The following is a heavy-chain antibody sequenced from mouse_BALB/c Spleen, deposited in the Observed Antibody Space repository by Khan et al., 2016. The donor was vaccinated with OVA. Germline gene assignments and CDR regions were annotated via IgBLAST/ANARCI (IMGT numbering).Heavy chain of an antibody. CDR1: GYTFTGYW. D-gene: IGHD1-1*01. V-gene: IGHV1-87*01. CDR3: ARGGITTGYFDY. J-gene: IGHJ2*01. CDR2: IYPGDGNT. Sequence: QVQLQQSGTELARPGASVNLSCKASGYTFTGYWMQWVKQRPGQGLEWIGAIYPGDGNTRYTQKFKGKATLTADKSSSTAYMQLSSLASEDSAVDYCARGGITTGYFDYWGQGTTLTVSS.